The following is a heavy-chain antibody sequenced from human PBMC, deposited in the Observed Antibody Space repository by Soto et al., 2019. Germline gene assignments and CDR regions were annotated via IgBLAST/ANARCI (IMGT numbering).Heavy chain of an antibody. D-gene: IGHD3-9*01. J-gene: IGHJ4*02. CDR2: ISGSGGST. V-gene: IGHV3-23*01. CDR3: AKDARRYFPPEYYFDY. Sequence: GGSLRLSCAASGSTFSSYAMSWVRQAPGKGLEWVSAISGSGGSTYYADSVKGRFTISRDNSKNTLYLQMNSLRAEDTAVYYCAKDARRYFPPEYYFDYWGQGTLVTVSS. CDR1: GSTFSSYA.